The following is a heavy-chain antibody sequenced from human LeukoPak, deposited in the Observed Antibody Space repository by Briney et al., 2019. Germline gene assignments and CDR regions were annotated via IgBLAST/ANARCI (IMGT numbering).Heavy chain of an antibody. Sequence: GGSLRLSCAASGFTVSSNYMSWVRRAPGKGLEWVSVIYSGGSTYYADSVKGRFTISRDNSKNTLYLQMNSRRAEDTAVYYCARDGYYGSGSLDYWGQGTLVTVSS. CDR3: ARDGYYGSGSLDY. D-gene: IGHD3-10*01. CDR1: GFTVSSNY. CDR2: IYSGGST. V-gene: IGHV3-66*01. J-gene: IGHJ4*02.